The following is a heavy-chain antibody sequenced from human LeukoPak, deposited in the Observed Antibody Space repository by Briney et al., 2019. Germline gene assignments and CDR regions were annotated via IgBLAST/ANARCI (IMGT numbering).Heavy chain of an antibody. D-gene: IGHD1-1*01. CDR2: ISAYNGNT. V-gene: IGHV1-18*01. CDR1: GYTFTSYG. CDR3: AATGSETDAFDI. Sequence: ASVKVSCKASGYTFTSYGISWVRQAPGQGLEWMGWISAYNGNTNYAQKLQGRVTMTTDTSTGTAYMELSSLGSEDTAVYYCAATGSETDAFDIWGQGTMVTVSS. J-gene: IGHJ3*02.